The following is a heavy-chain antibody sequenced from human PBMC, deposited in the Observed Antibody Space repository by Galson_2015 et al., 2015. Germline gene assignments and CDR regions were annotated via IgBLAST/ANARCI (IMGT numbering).Heavy chain of an antibody. CDR3: ARVRYYFDY. D-gene: IGHD4/OR15-4a*01. J-gene: IGHJ4*02. V-gene: IGHV3-74*01. CDR1: GFSFSDYW. Sequence: SLRLSCAASGFSFSDYWMHWVRQAPGKGLVWVSRINSDGSSTSYVDSVKGRFTISRDNAKNSLYLQMNSLRAEDTAVYYCARVRYYFDYWGQGTLVTVSS. CDR2: INSDGSST.